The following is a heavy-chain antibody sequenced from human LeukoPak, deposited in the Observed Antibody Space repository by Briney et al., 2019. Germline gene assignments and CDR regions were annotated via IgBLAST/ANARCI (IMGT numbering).Heavy chain of an antibody. V-gene: IGHV3-33*01. D-gene: IGHD3-22*01. CDR3: ARGVNPDSSGYYRYYYYMDV. CDR1: GFRFGSHA. CDR2: IWYDGSNK. J-gene: IGHJ6*03. Sequence: GGSLRLSCAASGFRFGSHAVHWVRQAPGKGLEWLAQIWYDGSNKYYVDSVKGRFTISRDNAKNSLYLQMNSLRAEDTAVYYCARGVNPDSSGYYRYYYYMDVWGKGTTVSVSS.